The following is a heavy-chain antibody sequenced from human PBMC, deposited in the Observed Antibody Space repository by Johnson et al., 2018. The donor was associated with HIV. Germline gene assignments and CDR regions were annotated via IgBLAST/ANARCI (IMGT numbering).Heavy chain of an antibody. V-gene: IGHV3-7*01. CDR3: ARGGDDAFDI. Sequence: VQLVESGGGLVQPGGSLRLSCAVSGFTVISNYMTWVRQAPGKGLEWVANIKQDGSEKYYVDSGKGRFTISRDTSTNTLYLQMNSLRAEDTAVYYCARGGDDAFDIWGQGTMVTVSS. CDR1: GFTVISNY. CDR2: IKQDGSEK. D-gene: IGHD7-27*01. J-gene: IGHJ3*02.